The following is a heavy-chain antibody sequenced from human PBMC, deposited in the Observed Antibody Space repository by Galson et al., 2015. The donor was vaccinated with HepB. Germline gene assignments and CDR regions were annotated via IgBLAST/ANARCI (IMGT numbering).Heavy chain of an antibody. CDR3: AKGIAVAGPPFDY. CDR2: ISSNGGST. V-gene: IGHV3-64D*06. Sequence: SLRLSCAASGFTFSSYAMHWVRQAPGKGLEYVSAISSNGGSTYYADSVKGRFTISRDNSKNTLYLQMSSLRAEDTAVYYCAKGIAVAGPPFDYWGQGTLVTVSS. D-gene: IGHD6-19*01. J-gene: IGHJ4*02. CDR1: GFTFSSYA.